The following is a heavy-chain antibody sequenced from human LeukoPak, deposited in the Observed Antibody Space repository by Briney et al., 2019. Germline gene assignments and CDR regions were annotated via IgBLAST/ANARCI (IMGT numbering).Heavy chain of an antibody. CDR2: TNGDGTIT. CDR3: AKMDFYDNTGYLTPYYFYGMDV. J-gene: IGHJ6*02. D-gene: IGHD3-22*01. Sequence: GGSLRLSCAASGFVFSTFWMHWVRQAPGKGLVWVSRTNGDGTITNYADSAKGRFTISRDNSKNTVFLQMNTLRDADTAVYYCAKMDFYDNTGYLTPYYFYGMDVWGQGTTVTVSS. V-gene: IGHV3-74*01. CDR1: GFVFSTFW.